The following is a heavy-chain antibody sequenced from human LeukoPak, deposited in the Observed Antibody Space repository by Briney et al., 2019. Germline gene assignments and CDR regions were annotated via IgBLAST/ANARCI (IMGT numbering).Heavy chain of an antibody. J-gene: IGHJ4*02. CDR1: GYTFPNYG. Sequence: ASVKVSCKASGYTFPNYGISWVRQAPGQGLEWMGWISAYNGNTNYAQKFQGRVTMTRDTSISTAYMELSRLRSDDTAVYYCATFPIVGATSRGDYWGQGTLVTVSS. V-gene: IGHV1-18*01. CDR2: ISAYNGNT. CDR3: ATFPIVGATSRGDY. D-gene: IGHD1-26*01.